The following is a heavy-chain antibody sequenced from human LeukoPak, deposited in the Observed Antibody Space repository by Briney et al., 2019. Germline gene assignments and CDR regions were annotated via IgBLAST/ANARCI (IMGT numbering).Heavy chain of an antibody. CDR3: ASHTSGNLDAFDL. J-gene: IGHJ3*01. CDR1: GGSISSTTYY. D-gene: IGHD4-23*01. CDR2: IYYSGST. V-gene: IGHV4-39*01. Sequence: SETLSLTCTVSGGSISSTTYYWGWIRQPPGKGLEWIGSIYYSGSTYYNPSLKSRVTISVDTSKNQFSLKLNSVTAADTAVYYCASHTSGNLDAFDLWGQGTMVTVSS.